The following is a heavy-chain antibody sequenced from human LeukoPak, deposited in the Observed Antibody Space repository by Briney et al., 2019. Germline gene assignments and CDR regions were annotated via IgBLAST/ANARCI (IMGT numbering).Heavy chain of an antibody. CDR3: ARVGGMATIVSYFDY. D-gene: IGHD5-24*01. CDR2: IYSGGST. CDR1: GFTVSSNY. J-gene: IGHJ4*02. Sequence: GGSLGLSCAASGFTVSSNYMSWVHQAPGKGLEWVSVIYSGGSTYYADSVKGRFTISRDNSKNTLYLQMNSLRAEDTAVYYCARVGGMATIVSYFDYWGQGTLVTVSS. V-gene: IGHV3-66*01.